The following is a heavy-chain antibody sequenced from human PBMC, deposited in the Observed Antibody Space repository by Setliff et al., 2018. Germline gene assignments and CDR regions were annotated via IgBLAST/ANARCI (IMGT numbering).Heavy chain of an antibody. Sequence: PSETLSLTCTVSGGSIGPHYWSWIRQAPGKGLEWIGHVFYSDTAKYNPSLESRAAISVDSSKNQFSLKLRSVTAADTAVYYCARDRSTVIRGVTSFFYYYMDVWGGGTTVTVSS. V-gene: IGHV4-59*11. CDR3: ARDRSTVIRGVTSFFYYYMDV. D-gene: IGHD3-10*01. CDR2: VFYSDTA. J-gene: IGHJ6*03. CDR1: GGSIGPHY.